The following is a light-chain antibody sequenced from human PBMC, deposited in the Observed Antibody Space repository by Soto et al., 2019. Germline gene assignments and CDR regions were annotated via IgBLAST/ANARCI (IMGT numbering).Light chain of an antibody. CDR2: EVS. V-gene: IGLV2-14*01. J-gene: IGLJ1*01. CDR1: SSDVGGYKY. CDR3: SSYTSSTSFYV. Sequence: QSALTQPASVSGSPGQSITISCTGTSSDVGGYKYVSWYQQHPGKAPKLMIYEVSNRPSGVSNRFSGSKSGNTASLTISGLQAEDEADYYSSSYTSSTSFYVFGTGTKLTVL.